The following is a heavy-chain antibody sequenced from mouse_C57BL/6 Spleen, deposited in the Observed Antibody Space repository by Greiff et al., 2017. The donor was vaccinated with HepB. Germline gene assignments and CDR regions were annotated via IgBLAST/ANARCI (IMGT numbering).Heavy chain of an antibody. J-gene: IGHJ3*01. CDR1: GYTFTSYW. Sequence: QVQLQQPGAELVKPGASVKLSCKASGYTFTSYWMQWVKQRPGQGLEWIGEIDPSDSYTNYNQKFKGKATLTVDTSSSTAYMQRSSLTSEDSAVYYCARRGDLFAYWGQGTLVTVSA. D-gene: IGHD3-3*01. CDR2: IDPSDSYT. V-gene: IGHV1-50*01. CDR3: ARRGDLFAY.